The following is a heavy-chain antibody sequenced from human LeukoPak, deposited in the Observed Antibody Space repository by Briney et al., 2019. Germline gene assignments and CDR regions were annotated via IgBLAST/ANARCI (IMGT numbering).Heavy chain of an antibody. CDR3: ARGVRGSGSYYQLLYYYYMDV. D-gene: IGHD3-10*01. Sequence: PSETLSLTCTVSGGSISSYSWSWIRQPAVKGLEWIGRIYTSGSTNYNPSLKSRVIMSVDTSKNQFSLKLSSVTAADTAVYYCARGVRGSGSYYQLLYYYYMDVWGKGTTVTVSS. CDR1: GGSISSYS. J-gene: IGHJ6*03. V-gene: IGHV4-4*07. CDR2: IYTSGST.